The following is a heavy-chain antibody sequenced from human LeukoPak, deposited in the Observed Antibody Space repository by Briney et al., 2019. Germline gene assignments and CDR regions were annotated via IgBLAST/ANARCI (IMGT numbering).Heavy chain of an antibody. V-gene: IGHV1-18*01. J-gene: IGHJ5*02. CDR1: GYTFTSYG. Sequence: GASVKVSCKASGYTFTSYGISWVRQAPGQGLEWMGWISAYNGNTNYAQKLQGRVTMTTDTSTSTAYMELRSLRPDDTAVYYCARDPSRILWFGESDNWFDPWGQGTLVTVSS. CDR3: ARDPSRILWFGESDNWFDP. D-gene: IGHD3-10*01. CDR2: ISAYNGNT.